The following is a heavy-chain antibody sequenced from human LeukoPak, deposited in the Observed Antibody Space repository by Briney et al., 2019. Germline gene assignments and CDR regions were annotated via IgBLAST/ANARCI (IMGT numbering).Heavy chain of an antibody. D-gene: IGHD3-10*01. CDR2: IYHRGSA. J-gene: IGHJ4*02. CDR1: GGSISSYY. V-gene: IGHV4-59*01. CDR3: ARAGDYYVSGSYLGY. Sequence: SETLSLTCTVSGGSISSYYWTWIRQPPGKGLKCIGYIYHRGSANYNPSLKSRVTISVDTSKNQFSLTLSSVTAADAAVYYCARAGDYYVSGSYLGYWGQGTLVTVSS.